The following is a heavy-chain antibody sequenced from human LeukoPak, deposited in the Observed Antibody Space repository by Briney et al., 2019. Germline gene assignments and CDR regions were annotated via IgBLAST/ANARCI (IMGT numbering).Heavy chain of an antibody. J-gene: IGHJ4*02. CDR2: IRYDGSNK. Sequence: GGSLRLSCAASGFTFSSYGMHWVRQAPGKGLEWVAFIRYDGSNKYYADSVKGRFTISRDNAKNSLYLQMNSLRAEDTAVYYCARDSSGYYSPFDYWGQGTLVTVSS. CDR1: GFTFSSYG. D-gene: IGHD3-22*01. V-gene: IGHV3-30*02. CDR3: ARDSSGYYSPFDY.